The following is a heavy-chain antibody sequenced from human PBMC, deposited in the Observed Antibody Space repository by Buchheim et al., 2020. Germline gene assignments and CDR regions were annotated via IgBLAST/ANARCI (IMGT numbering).Heavy chain of an antibody. CDR2: INPSGGST. Sequence: QVQLVQSGAEVKKPGASVKVSCKASGYTFTSYYMHWVRQAPGQGLEWMGIINPSGGSTSYAQTFQGRVTMTRDTSTSTVYMELSSLRSEDTAGYYCARVPHDGEQYYYYGMDVWGQGTT. D-gene: IGHD4-17*01. V-gene: IGHV1-46*01. CDR3: ARVPHDGEQYYYYGMDV. J-gene: IGHJ6*02. CDR1: GYTFTSYY.